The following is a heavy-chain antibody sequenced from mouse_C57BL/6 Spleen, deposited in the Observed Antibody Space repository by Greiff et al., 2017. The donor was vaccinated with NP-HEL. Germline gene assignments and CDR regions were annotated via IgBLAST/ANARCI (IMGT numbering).Heavy chain of an antibody. CDR1: GYTFTEYT. D-gene: IGHD3-3*01. Sequence: VQLQQSGAELVKPGASVKLSCKASGYTFTEYTIHWVKQRSGQGLEWIGWFYPGSGSIKYNEKFKDKATLTADKSSSTVYMELSRLTSDDSAVYFWARQEDGLGIRAWFAYWGQGTLVTVSA. CDR2: FYPGSGSI. J-gene: IGHJ3*01. V-gene: IGHV1-62-2*01. CDR3: ARQEDGLGIRAWFAY.